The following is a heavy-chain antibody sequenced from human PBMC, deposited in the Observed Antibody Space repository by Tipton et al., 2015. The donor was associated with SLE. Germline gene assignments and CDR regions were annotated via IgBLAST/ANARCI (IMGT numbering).Heavy chain of an antibody. D-gene: IGHD3-3*01. Sequence: TLSLTCTVSGGSISSYYWSWIRQPPGKGLEWIGYIYYSGSTNYNPSLKSRVTISVDTSKNHFSLKLSSVTAADTALYYCAGSPFYDFWRNPWGQGTLVSVSS. CDR2: IYYSGST. J-gene: IGHJ5*02. CDR3: AGSPFYDFWRNP. V-gene: IGHV4-59*08. CDR1: GGSISSYY.